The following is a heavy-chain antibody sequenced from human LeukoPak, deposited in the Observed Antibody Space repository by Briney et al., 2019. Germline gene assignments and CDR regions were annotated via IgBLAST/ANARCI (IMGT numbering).Heavy chain of an antibody. CDR2: IYYSGST. V-gene: IGHV4-59*01. CDR1: GGSISSYH. CDR3: ARDAGIESRGIFYYYGTDV. J-gene: IGHJ6*02. Sequence: SETLFLTCTVSGGSISSYHWSWIRQPPGRGLEWVGYIYYSGSTNYNPSLKSRVTISVDTSKNEFSLKLSSVTAADTAVYYCARDAGIESRGIFYYYGTDVWGQGTTVTVSS. D-gene: IGHD1-26*01.